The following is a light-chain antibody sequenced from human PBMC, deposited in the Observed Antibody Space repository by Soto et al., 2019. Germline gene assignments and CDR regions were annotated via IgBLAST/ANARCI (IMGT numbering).Light chain of an antibody. V-gene: IGKV3-20*01. Sequence: EIVLTQSPGTLSLSPGESGTLSCRASQSLGTNFLAWFQQKPGQAPRLLIYGASTRTTGIPDRFSGSGSGTDLTLTITRLEPEDSAVYYCQHYGVSPRTFGQGTKVKIK. J-gene: IGKJ1*01. CDR2: GAS. CDR1: QSLGTNF. CDR3: QHYGVSPRT.